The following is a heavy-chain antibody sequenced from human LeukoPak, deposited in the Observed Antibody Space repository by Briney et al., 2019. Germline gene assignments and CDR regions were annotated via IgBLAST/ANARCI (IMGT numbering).Heavy chain of an antibody. Sequence: GASVKVSCKASGGTFSSYAISWVRQAPGQGLEWMGRIIPILGIANYAQKFQGRVTITADKSTSTVYMELSSLRSEDTAVYYCARVRIVGAPTDAFDIWGQGTMVTVSS. J-gene: IGHJ3*02. D-gene: IGHD1-26*01. CDR1: GGTFSSYA. V-gene: IGHV1-69*04. CDR2: IIPILGIA. CDR3: ARVRIVGAPTDAFDI.